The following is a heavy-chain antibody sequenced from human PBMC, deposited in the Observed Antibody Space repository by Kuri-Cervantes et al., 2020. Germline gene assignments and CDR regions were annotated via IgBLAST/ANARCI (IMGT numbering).Heavy chain of an antibody. D-gene: IGHD4-17*01. CDR1: GYIFTAYY. V-gene: IGHV1-18*04. CDR2: ISAYNGNT. CDR3: ARGTDLTTVTASAWFDP. J-gene: IGHJ5*02. Sequence: ASVKVSCKASGYIFTAYYIHWVRQAPGQGLEWMGWISAYNGNTDYAQKLQGRVTMTTDTSTSTAYMELRSLRSDDTAVYYCARGTDLTTVTASAWFDPWGQGTLVTVSS.